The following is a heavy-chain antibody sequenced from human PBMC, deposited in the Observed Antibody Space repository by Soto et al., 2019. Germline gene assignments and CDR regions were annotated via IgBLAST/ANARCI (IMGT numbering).Heavy chain of an antibody. D-gene: IGHD3-22*01. Sequence: QVQLVQSGAEVKRPGASVRISCKASGYPFTNYVIHWVRQAPGQRPEWMGWIKTGDATTLFSEKIQGRVAMTTDTSANTVFMELSGLKYEDTAVYYCTRDRGHYDATVYRPYWFYWGQGTLVTVSS. CDR1: GYPFTNYV. CDR3: TRDRGHYDATVYRPYWFY. J-gene: IGHJ4*02. V-gene: IGHV1-3*04. CDR2: IKTGDATT.